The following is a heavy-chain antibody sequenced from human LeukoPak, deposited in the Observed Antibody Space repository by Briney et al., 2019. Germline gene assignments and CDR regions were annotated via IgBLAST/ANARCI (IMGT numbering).Heavy chain of an antibody. CDR2: ISSSGSAI. CDR1: GFPLSSYS. Sequence: SGGSLRLSCAASGFPLSSYSINWVRQDPGKGLEWVSYISSSGSAIYYVDSVKGRFTVSRDNAKNSLFLQMNSPRAEDTAVYYCVRVKGSYFDYWGQGALVSISS. J-gene: IGHJ4*02. CDR3: VRVKGSYFDY. D-gene: IGHD2-15*01. V-gene: IGHV3-48*01.